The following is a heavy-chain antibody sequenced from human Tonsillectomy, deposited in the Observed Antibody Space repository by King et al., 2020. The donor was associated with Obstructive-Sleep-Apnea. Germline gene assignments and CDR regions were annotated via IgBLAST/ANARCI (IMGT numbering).Heavy chain of an antibody. CDR1: GYTFTGYY. V-gene: IGHV1-2*04. D-gene: IGHD4-17*01. Sequence: QLVQSGAEVKKPGASVKVSCKASGYTFTGYYMHWVRQAPGQGLEWMGWINPDSGGTNYAQNFQGWVTMTMDTSISTAYMQLNSLRSDDTAVYFCARRDGDPPFDYWGQGTLVTVSS. CDR2: INPDSGGT. CDR3: ARRDGDPPFDY. J-gene: IGHJ4*02.